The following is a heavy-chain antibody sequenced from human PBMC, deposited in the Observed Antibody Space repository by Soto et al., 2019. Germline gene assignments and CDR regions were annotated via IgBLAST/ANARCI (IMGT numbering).Heavy chain of an antibody. D-gene: IGHD2-15*01. Sequence: GGSLRLSCAASGFTFSSYWMSWVRQAPGKGLEWVANIKQDGSEKYYVDYVKGRFTISRDNAKNSLYLQMNSLRAEDTAVYYCAKDRCSGGSCPNRKYYGMDVWGQGTTVTVSS. CDR2: IKQDGSEK. J-gene: IGHJ6*02. CDR3: AKDRCSGGSCPNRKYYGMDV. CDR1: GFTFSSYW. V-gene: IGHV3-7*03.